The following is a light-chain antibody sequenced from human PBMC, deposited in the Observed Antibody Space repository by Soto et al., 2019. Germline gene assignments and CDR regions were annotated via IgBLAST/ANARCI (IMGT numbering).Light chain of an antibody. V-gene: IGLV2-11*01. CDR1: SSDVGGYNF. Sequence: QSVLIQPRSVSGSPGQSVTISCTGTSSDVGGYNFVSWYQQHPGKAPKFMIYDVTKRPSGVPDRFSGSKSGNTASLTISGLLAEDEADYYCCSYVGSYTSYVFGTGTKLTVL. J-gene: IGLJ1*01. CDR3: CSYVGSYTSYV. CDR2: DVT.